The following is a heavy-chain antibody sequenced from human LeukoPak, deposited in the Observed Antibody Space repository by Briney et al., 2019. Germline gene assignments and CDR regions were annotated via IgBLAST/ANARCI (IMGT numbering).Heavy chain of an antibody. Sequence: PGGSLRLSCAASGFTFSSYGMHWVRQAPGKGLEWVSTISGSSGSTYYADSVKGRFTISRDNSKNTLYLQMNSLRAEDTAVYYCAKNPVVVAATPFYFDYWGQGTLVTVSS. CDR1: GFTFSSYG. V-gene: IGHV3-23*01. D-gene: IGHD2-15*01. CDR2: ISGSSGST. CDR3: AKNPVVVAATPFYFDY. J-gene: IGHJ4*02.